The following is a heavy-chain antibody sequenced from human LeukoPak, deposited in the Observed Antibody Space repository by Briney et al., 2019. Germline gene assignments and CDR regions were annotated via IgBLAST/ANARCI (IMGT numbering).Heavy chain of an antibody. CDR1: GGSLSSYY. Sequence: SETLSLTCTVSGGSLSSYYWSWIRQPPGKGLEWLGYIYYSVSTNYNPSLQSRGTISVDTSKTQFSLKLSSVTAADTAVYYCARDRGPPYYYYGMDVWGQGTTVTVSS. V-gene: IGHV4-59*01. CDR3: ARDRGPPYYYYGMDV. CDR2: IYYSVST. J-gene: IGHJ6*02.